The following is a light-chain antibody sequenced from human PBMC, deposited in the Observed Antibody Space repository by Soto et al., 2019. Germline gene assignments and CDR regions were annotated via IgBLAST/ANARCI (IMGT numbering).Light chain of an antibody. CDR1: QSISDN. CDR2: GAS. CDR3: QQYKGWPPLT. Sequence: IVMTQSQAILSVSLGERATLSCLASQSISDNLAWYQQRSGQAPSLLIYGASTRATGVPARFSGSGSGTEFTLTISSLQSDDFAIYYCQQYKGWPPLTFGGGTKVE. V-gene: IGKV3-15*01. J-gene: IGKJ4*01.